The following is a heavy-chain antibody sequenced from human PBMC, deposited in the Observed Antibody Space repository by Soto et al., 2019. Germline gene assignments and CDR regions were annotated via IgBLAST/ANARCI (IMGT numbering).Heavy chain of an antibody. Sequence: SVKVSCKAAGGTFSSYAISWVRQAPGQGREWMGGIIPIFGTANYAQKFQGRVTITADESTSTAYMELSSLRSEATAVYYCATTYCGGDCQIDYWGQGTLVTVSS. V-gene: IGHV1-69*13. D-gene: IGHD2-21*02. CDR1: GGTFSSYA. CDR2: IIPIFGTA. J-gene: IGHJ4*02. CDR3: ATTYCGGDCQIDY.